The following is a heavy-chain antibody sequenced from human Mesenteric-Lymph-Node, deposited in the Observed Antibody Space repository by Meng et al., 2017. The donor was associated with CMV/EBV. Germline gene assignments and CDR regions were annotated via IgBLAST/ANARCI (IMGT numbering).Heavy chain of an antibody. J-gene: IGHJ4*02. CDR2: INPNSGGT. V-gene: IGHV1-2*02. CDR3: ARDARWQQMGTRSEY. D-gene: IGHD5-24*01. Sequence: ASVKVSCKASGYTFTGYCIHWVRQAPGQGLEWMGWINPNSGGTNYAQKFQGRVTMTRDTSINTAYMGLSSLRPDETAIYYCARDARWQQMGTRSEYWGQGTQVTVSS. CDR1: GYTFTGYC.